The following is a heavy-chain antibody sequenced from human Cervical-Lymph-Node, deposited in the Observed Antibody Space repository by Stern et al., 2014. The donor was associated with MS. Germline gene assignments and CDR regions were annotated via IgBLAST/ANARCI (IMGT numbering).Heavy chain of an antibody. J-gene: IGHJ4*02. CDR2: ISSNGVST. V-gene: IGHV3-64D*06. D-gene: IGHD3-22*01. CDR3: VKCTSDYYYDC. Sequence: EVQLVASGGGLGQPGGSLRLSRSASGLTFSNYAMHWARQALGKGLEYVSAISSNGVSTYYTDSVKGRFTISRDNSKNTLYLQMSSLRADDTAVYYCVKCTSDYYYDCWGQGTLVTVSS. CDR1: GLTFSNYA.